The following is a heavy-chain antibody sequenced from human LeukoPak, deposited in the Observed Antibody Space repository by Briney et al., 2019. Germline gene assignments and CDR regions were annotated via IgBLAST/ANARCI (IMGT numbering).Heavy chain of an antibody. J-gene: IGHJ3*02. CDR3: TTAHDFLDAFDI. V-gene: IGHV3-15*01. CDR2: IKSKTDGGTT. CDR1: GFTFSDYY. D-gene: IGHD3-3*01. Sequence: GGSLRLSCAASGFTFSDYYMNWIRQAPGKGLEWVGRIKSKTDGGTTDYAAPVKGRFTISRDDSKNTLYLQMNSLKTEDTAVYYCTTAHDFLDAFDIWGQGTMVTVSS.